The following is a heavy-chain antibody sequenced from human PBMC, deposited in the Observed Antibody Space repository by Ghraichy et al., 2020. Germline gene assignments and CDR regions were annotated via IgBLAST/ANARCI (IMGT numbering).Heavy chain of an antibody. D-gene: IGHD6-13*01. J-gene: IGHJ4*02. CDR3: ARDPIAAAAGYYFDY. CDR2: INPSGGST. Sequence: ASVKVSCNASGYTFTSYYMHWVRQAPGQGLEWMGIINPSGGSTSYAQKFQGRVTMTRDTSTSTVYMELSSLRSEDTAVYYCARDPIAAAAGYYFDYWGQGTLVTVSS. V-gene: IGHV1-46*01. CDR1: GYTFTSYY.